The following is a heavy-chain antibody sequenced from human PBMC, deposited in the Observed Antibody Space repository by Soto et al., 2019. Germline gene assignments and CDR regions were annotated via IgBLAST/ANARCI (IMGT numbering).Heavy chain of an antibody. CDR1: GFTFTTYG. J-gene: IGHJ2*01. D-gene: IGHD3-22*01. CDR3: AKSSLGSESSGFQYWFFDL. V-gene: IGHV3-30*18. CDR2: ISYDGGTT. Sequence: QVQLVESGGGVVQPGRSLRLSCVASGFTFTTYGMHWVRQAPGKGLEWVAVISYDGGTTYYADSVKGRFTISRDNSKNTLYLQMNSLRAEDTAVYYCAKSSLGSESSGFQYWFFDLWGRGTLVSVSS.